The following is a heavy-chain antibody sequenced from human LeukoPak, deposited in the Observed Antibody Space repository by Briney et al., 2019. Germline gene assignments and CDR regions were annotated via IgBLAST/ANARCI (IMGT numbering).Heavy chain of an antibody. Sequence: GGSLRLSCAASGFTFSDYWMHWVRQTPGRGLVWVSRINPDGSDILYADSVKGRFSISRDNAKNMLYLQLNSLRAEDTAVYYCAYQLPPNWGQGTLVTVSS. CDR3: AYQLPPN. CDR1: GFTFSDYW. CDR2: INPDGSDI. V-gene: IGHV3-74*01. D-gene: IGHD2-2*01. J-gene: IGHJ4*02.